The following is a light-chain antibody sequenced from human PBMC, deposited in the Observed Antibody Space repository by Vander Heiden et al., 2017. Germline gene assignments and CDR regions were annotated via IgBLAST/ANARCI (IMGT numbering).Light chain of an antibody. J-gene: IGKJ4*01. CDR1: HDISNY. CDR2: DAS. V-gene: IGKV1-33*01. CDR3: QQYDTLPVT. Sequence: DIQMTQSPSSLSASVGDRVTITCQASHDISNYLNWYQQKPGEAPKLLIYDASNLETGVPSRFSGSGSGTDFTFTISSLQPENIATYYCQQYDTLPVTFGGGTKVEIK.